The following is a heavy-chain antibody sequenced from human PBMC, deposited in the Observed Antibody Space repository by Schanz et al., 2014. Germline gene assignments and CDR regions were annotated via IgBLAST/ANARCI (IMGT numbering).Heavy chain of an antibody. J-gene: IGHJ4*02. V-gene: IGHV3-11*06. Sequence: QVHLLESGGGLVEPGGSLRLSCAASGFSFSDYYMSWIRQAPGKGLEWISFINTGSNYINYADSVKGRFTISRDNTKNSLFLQLNSLRADDTAVYYCARDHTTESYYSAGPPIDYGGQGTLLTVSS. D-gene: IGHD1-26*01. CDR1: GFSFSDYY. CDR3: ARDHTTESYYSAGPPIDY. CDR2: INTGSNYI.